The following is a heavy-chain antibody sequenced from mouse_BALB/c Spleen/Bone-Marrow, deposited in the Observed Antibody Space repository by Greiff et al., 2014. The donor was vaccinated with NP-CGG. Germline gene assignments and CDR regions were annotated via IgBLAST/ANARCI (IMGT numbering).Heavy chain of an antibody. CDR2: ISTYSGKT. J-gene: IGHJ4*01. Sequence: QVQLQQPGPELVRAGVSVKISCKGSGYTFTEYVMHWVRQSHAKSLEWIGVISTYSGKTNYNQKFKGKATMTVDKSSSTAYMELARLTSEDSAIYYCASYFGNAMDYWGQGTSVTVSS. V-gene: IGHV1-67*01. D-gene: IGHD2-1*01. CDR1: GYTFTEYV. CDR3: ASYFGNAMDY.